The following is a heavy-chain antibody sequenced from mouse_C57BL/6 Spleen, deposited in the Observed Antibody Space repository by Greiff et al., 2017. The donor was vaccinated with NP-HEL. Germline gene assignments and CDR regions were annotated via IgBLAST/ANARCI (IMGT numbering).Heavy chain of an antibody. D-gene: IGHD3-2*02. V-gene: IGHV1-82*01. CDR1: GYAFSSSW. Sequence: QVQLQQSGPELVKPGASVKISCKASGYAFSSSWMNWVKQRPGKGLEWIGRIYPGDGDTNYNGKFKGKATLTADKSSSTAYMQLSSLTSEDSAVYFCARKVDSSGYGDYFDYWGQGTTLTVSS. CDR2: IYPGDGDT. CDR3: ARKVDSSGYGDYFDY. J-gene: IGHJ2*01.